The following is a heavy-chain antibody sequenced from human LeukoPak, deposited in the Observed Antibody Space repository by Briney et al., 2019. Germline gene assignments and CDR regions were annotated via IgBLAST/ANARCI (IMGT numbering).Heavy chain of an antibody. CDR3: ARGADGVSSNSRGWFDP. Sequence: GGSLRLSCAASGFSFSSNWMHWVRRAPGKGLVWVSRINSDGSGTSYADSVKGRFTISRDNARNSLYLQMNTLRAEDTAVYSCARGADGVSSNSRGWFDPWGQGTLVTVSS. CDR1: GFSFSSNW. V-gene: IGHV3-74*01. CDR2: INSDGSGT. D-gene: IGHD2-15*01. J-gene: IGHJ5*02.